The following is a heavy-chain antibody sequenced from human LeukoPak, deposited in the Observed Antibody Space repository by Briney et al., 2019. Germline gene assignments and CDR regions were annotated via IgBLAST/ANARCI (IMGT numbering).Heavy chain of an antibody. Sequence: GGSLRLPCAASGFTFSSYWIHWVRQAPGKGLVWVSRINADGRSTTYADSVKGRFTISRDNAKNTLYLQMNSLRAEDTAVYYCARETRGSYYIDYWGQGTLVTVSS. V-gene: IGHV3-74*03. CDR3: ARETRGSYYIDY. CDR1: GFTFSSYW. D-gene: IGHD1-26*01. CDR2: INADGRST. J-gene: IGHJ4*02.